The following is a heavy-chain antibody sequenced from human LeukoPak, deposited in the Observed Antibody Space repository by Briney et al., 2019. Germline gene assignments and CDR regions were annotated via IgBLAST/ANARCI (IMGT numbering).Heavy chain of an antibody. CDR2: ISGSGGST. CDR3: ARRGGSTPAFDI. D-gene: IGHD3-10*01. Sequence: GGSLRLSCAASGFTFSSYAMSWVRQAPGKGLEWVSAISGSGGSTYYADSVKGRFTISRDNSKNTLYLQMDSLRAEDTAVYYCARRGGSTPAFDIWGQGTMVTVSS. V-gene: IGHV3-23*01. J-gene: IGHJ3*02. CDR1: GFTFSSYA.